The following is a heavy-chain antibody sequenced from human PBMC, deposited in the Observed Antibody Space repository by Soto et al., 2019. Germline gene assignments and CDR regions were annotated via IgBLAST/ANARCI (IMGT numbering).Heavy chain of an antibody. Sequence: QLQLQESGPGLVKPSETLSLTCTVSGGSISSSSYYWDWIRQPPGKGLGWIGSIYYGGSTYYNPSLXXXVXLTVDTSKSRFSLKLSSVTAADTAGYYRATSHRAAMVADFDCWGQGTLVTVSS. V-gene: IGHV4-39*01. CDR3: ATSHRAAMVADFDC. J-gene: IGHJ4*02. CDR1: GGSISSSSYY. D-gene: IGHD5-18*01. CDR2: IYYGGST.